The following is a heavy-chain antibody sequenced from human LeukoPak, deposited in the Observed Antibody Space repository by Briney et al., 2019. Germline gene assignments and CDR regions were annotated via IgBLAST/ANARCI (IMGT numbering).Heavy chain of an antibody. Sequence: KSSETLSLTCTVSGGSISSYYWSWLRQPPGKGLEWIGYINYSGSTNYNPSLKSRVTISVDTSKNQFSLKLSSVTAAATAVYYCAGGVGGYSSSDGYWGQGTLVTVSS. CDR2: INYSGST. D-gene: IGHD6-6*01. V-gene: IGHV4-59*01. J-gene: IGHJ4*02. CDR3: AGGVGGYSSSDGY. CDR1: GGSISSYY.